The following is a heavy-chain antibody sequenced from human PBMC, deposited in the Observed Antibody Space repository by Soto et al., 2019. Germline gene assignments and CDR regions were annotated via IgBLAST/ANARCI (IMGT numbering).Heavy chain of an antibody. J-gene: IGHJ4*02. CDR2: IRGSGISA. V-gene: IGHV3-23*01. CDR3: AKDTGYNYGYDPVDY. Sequence: PGGSLRLSCVASGFTFSSYAMSWVRQAPGKGLEWVSAIRGSGISAYYADSVKGRFTISRDNSKNTLYLQMNSLRAEDTAIHYCAKDTGYNYGYDPVDYWAQGTLVTVS. CDR1: GFTFSSYA. D-gene: IGHD5-18*01.